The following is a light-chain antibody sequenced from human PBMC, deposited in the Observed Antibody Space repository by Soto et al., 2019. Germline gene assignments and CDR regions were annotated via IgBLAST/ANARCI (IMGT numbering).Light chain of an antibody. CDR2: GTS. J-gene: IGKJ2*01. Sequence: VLTQSPGTLSLSPGERATLSCRASQSVTTTYLGWYQQKPGQAPRLLVYGTSSRATGIPDRFSGSGSGTDFTLTISSLEPEDFAGYYCQHYGSSPPMYTFGQGTKLEIK. V-gene: IGKV3-20*01. CDR1: QSVTTTY. CDR3: QHYGSSPPMYT.